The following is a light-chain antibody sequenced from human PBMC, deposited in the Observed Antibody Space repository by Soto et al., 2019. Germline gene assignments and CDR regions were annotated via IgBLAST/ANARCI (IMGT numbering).Light chain of an antibody. Sequence: QSALTQPASGSGSPGQSITISCTGTISNVGSYNLVSWYQQHPGKAPKLIIYEVNKRPSGVSNRFSGSKSGNTASLTISGLQTDDEADYYCYSYEGGRVFGGGTKLTVL. CDR1: ISNVGSYNL. J-gene: IGLJ3*02. V-gene: IGLV2-23*02. CDR3: YSYEGGRV. CDR2: EVN.